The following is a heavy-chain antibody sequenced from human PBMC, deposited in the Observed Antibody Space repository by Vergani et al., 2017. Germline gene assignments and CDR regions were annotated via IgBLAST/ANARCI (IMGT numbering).Heavy chain of an antibody. CDR1: GGTFSSYA. CDR2: IIPIFGTA. D-gene: IGHD6-13*01. CDR3: ARSSGRIAAAGSPYYYYYMDV. Sequence: QVQLVQSGAEVKKPGSSVKVSCKASGGTFSSYAISWVRQAPGQGLEWMGGIIPIFGTANYAQKFQGRVTITADESTSTAYMERSSLRSEDTAVYYCARSSGRIAAAGSPYYYYYMDVWGKGTTVTVSS. V-gene: IGHV1-69*01. J-gene: IGHJ6*03.